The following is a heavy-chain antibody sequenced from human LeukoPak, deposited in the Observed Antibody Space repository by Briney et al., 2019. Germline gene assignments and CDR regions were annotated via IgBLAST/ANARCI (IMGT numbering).Heavy chain of an antibody. J-gene: IGHJ5*02. D-gene: IGHD5-24*01. CDR2: ISSSSTI. Sequence: GGSLRLSCAASGFTFSSYSMNWVRQAPGKGLEWVSYISSSSTIYYADSVKGRFTISRDNAKNSLYLQMNSLRAEDTAVYYCARDIVEMATARRYNWFDPWGQGTLVTVSS. CDR3: ARDIVEMATARRYNWFDP. V-gene: IGHV3-48*04. CDR1: GFTFSSYS.